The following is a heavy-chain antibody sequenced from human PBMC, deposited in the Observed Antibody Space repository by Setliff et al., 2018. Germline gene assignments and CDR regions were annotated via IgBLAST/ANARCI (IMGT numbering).Heavy chain of an antibody. CDR2: IHPSNSDT. D-gene: IGHD5-12*01. CDR1: GYSFTDYW. CDR3: ARNRVALYDAFDI. V-gene: IGHV5-51*01. Sequence: GESLKISCKGSGYSFTDYWIGWVRKMPGEGLEWMGIIHPSNSDTVYSPSFQGQVTISADRSITTAYLQWSSLKASDTAIYYFARNRVALYDAFDIWGQGTMVPVSS. J-gene: IGHJ3*02.